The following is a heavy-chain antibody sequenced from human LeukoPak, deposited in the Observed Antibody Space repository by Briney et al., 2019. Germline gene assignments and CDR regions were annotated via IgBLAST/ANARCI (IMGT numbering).Heavy chain of an antibody. CDR2: VNTDESTT. J-gene: IGHJ4*02. Sequence: PGGSLRLSCAASGFTFSTSWMHWVRQAPGKGLVWVSRVNTDESTTSYADSVKGRFTISRDNSKNTLYLQMNSLRAEDTAVYYCAKDILFWTHGSGGSEDYWGQGTLVTVSS. CDR1: GFTFSTSW. V-gene: IGHV3-74*01. CDR3: AKDILFWTHGSGGSEDY. D-gene: IGHD3-10*01.